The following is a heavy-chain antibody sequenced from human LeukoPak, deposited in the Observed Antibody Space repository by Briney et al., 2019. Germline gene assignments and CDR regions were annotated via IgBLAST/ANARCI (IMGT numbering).Heavy chain of an antibody. Sequence: PGGSLRLSCAASGFTFSSYSMNWVRQAPGKGLEWVSVIYSGGSTYYADSVKGRFTISRDNSKNTLYLQLNSLRSEDTAVYYCAKEGSYGDFDYWGQGTLVTVSS. D-gene: IGHD4-17*01. J-gene: IGHJ4*02. V-gene: IGHV3-53*05. CDR3: AKEGSYGDFDY. CDR2: IYSGGST. CDR1: GFTFSSYS.